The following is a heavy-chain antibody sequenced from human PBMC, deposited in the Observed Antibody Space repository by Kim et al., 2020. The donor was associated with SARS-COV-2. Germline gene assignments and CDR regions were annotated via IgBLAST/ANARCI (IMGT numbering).Heavy chain of an antibody. CDR1: GDSVSNNSVA. Sequence: SQTLSLTCAISGDSVSNNSVAWNWIRQSPSRGLEWLGRTYYRSKWYNEYAVSVKSRITINPDTSKNQFSLQLNSVTPEDTAVYYCTRAYAFHIWGQGTMVTVSS. CDR2: TYYRSKWYN. J-gene: IGHJ3*02. CDR3: TRAYAFHI. V-gene: IGHV6-1*01.